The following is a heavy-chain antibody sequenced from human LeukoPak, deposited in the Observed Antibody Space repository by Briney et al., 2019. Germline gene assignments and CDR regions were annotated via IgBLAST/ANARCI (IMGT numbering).Heavy chain of an antibody. J-gene: IGHJ3*02. D-gene: IGHD6-19*01. Sequence: GGSLRLSCAASGFTVRSSYVSWVRQAPGKGLEWVSLIYSGGSTYYADSVKGRFTISRDTSKNTLYLQMNSLRVEDTAVYYCARDRLGAYSSDWYRNDAFDIWGQGTMVTVSS. V-gene: IGHV3-53*01. CDR2: IYSGGST. CDR1: GFTVRSSY. CDR3: ARDRLGAYSSDWYRNDAFDI.